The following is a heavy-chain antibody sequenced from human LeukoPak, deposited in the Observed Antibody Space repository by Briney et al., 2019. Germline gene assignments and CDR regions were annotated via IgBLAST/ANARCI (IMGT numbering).Heavy chain of an antibody. CDR3: ARAMTKIDY. CDR1: GGSISSGGYY. Sequence: PSETLSLTCTVSGGSISSGGYYWSWIRQPPGKGLEWIGYIYHSGSTYYNPSLKSRVTISVDRSKNQFSLKLSSVTAADTAVYYCARAMTKIDYWGQGTLVTVSS. CDR2: IYHSGST. V-gene: IGHV4-30-2*01. J-gene: IGHJ4*02.